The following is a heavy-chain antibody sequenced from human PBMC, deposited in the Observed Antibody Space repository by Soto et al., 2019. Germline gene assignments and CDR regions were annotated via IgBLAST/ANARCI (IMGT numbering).Heavy chain of an antibody. Sequence: ASVKVSCKASGYTFTGYYMHWVRQAPGQGLEWMGWINPNSGGTNYAQKFQGWVTMTRDTSISTAYMELSRLRSDDTAVYYCARSYGSGSYYNNHDAFDIWGQGTMVTVSS. J-gene: IGHJ3*02. CDR3: ARSYGSGSYYNNHDAFDI. CDR1: GYTFTGYY. CDR2: INPNSGGT. V-gene: IGHV1-2*04. D-gene: IGHD3-10*01.